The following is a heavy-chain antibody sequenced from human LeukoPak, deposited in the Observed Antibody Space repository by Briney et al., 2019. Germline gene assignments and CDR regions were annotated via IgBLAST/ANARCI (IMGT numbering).Heavy chain of an antibody. CDR3: ARFDRDGYNLDY. Sequence: MPSETLSLTCTVSGGSISGYYWTWIRQPPGKGLEWMGYIYYTGSTNYNPSLKSRVTISVDTSKNQFSLNLSSVTAADTALYYCARFDRDGYNLDYWGQGTLVTVSS. CDR1: GGSISGYY. CDR2: IYYTGST. J-gene: IGHJ4*02. V-gene: IGHV4-59*01. D-gene: IGHD5-24*01.